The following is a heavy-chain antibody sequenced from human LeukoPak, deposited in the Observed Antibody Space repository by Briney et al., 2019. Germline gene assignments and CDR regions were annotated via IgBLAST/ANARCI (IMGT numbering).Heavy chain of an antibody. CDR1: GFTFSSYW. V-gene: IGHV3-7*01. Sequence: GGSLRLSCAASGFTFSSYWMSWVRQAPGKGLEWVANIKQDGSEKYYVDSVKGRFTISRDNAKNSLYLQMNSLRAEDTAVYYCARGPIALMVYAWYYFDYWGQGTLVTVSS. D-gene: IGHD2-8*01. CDR3: ARGPIALMVYAWYYFDY. J-gene: IGHJ4*02. CDR2: IKQDGSEK.